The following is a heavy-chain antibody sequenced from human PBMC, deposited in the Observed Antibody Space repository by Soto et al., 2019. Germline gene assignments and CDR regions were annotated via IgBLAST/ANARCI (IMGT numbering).Heavy chain of an antibody. V-gene: IGHV1-18*01. CDR3: ARIPAAILFAFDI. CDR2: ISAYKGKT. J-gene: IGHJ3*02. D-gene: IGHD2-2*01. CDR1: GYTFTSYG. Sequence: EASVKVSCKASGYTFTSYGISWVRQAPGQGLEWMGWISAYKGKTNYAQKQKSRETMTTDTSTSTAYMELRSLRFDDTAVYYCARIPAAILFAFDIWGQGTMVTVSS.